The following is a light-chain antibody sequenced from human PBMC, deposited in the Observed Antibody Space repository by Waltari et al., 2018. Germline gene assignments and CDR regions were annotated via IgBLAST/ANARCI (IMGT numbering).Light chain of an antibody. J-gene: IGKJ2*01. CDR2: VTS. CDR1: QDISRS. V-gene: IGKV1-12*01. CDR3: QQGKTFPFV. Sequence: DIQMTQSPSSVSASVGDGLTITCRASQDISRSLAWYQQKPGKAPKLLITVTSSLQSGVPSRFSGRGSGTDFTLTISSLQPEDFATYYCQQGKTFPFVFGQGTRLEIK.